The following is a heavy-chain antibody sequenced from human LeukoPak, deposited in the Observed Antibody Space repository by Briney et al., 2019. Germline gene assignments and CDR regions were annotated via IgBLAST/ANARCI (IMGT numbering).Heavy chain of an antibody. D-gene: IGHD3-16*01. CDR2: IYYSGRT. J-gene: IGHJ4*02. CDR3: MRFFYYDAILPPY. CDR1: GGSISTSNYY. V-gene: IGHV4-39*01. Sequence: SETLSLTCSVSGGSISTSNYYWGWIRQPPGKGLEWIGTIYYSGRTYYNPSLQSRVTISLDTSKNQLSLKVSSVTVVDTAVYYCMRFFYYDAILPPYWGQRTLVTVSS.